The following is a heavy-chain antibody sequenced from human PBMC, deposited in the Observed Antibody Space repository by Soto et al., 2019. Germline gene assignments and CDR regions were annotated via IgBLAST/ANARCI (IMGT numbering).Heavy chain of an antibody. D-gene: IGHD6-13*01. CDR2: IYYSGST. Sequence: KASETLSLTCTVSGGSISSGGYYWSWIRQHPGKGLEWIGYIYYSGSTYYNPSLKSRVTISVDTSKNQFSLKLSSVTAADTAVYYCARGGPPVYSSSWYPRSSIYYYYGMDVWGQGTTVTVPS. CDR3: ARGGPPVYSSSWYPRSSIYYYYGMDV. CDR1: GGSISSGGYY. J-gene: IGHJ6*02. V-gene: IGHV4-31*03.